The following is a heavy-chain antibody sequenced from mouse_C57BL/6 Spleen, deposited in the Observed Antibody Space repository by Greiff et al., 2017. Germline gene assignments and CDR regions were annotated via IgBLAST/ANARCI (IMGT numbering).Heavy chain of an antibody. CDR2: IYPGSGST. V-gene: IGHV1-55*01. CDR3: ARWRIYYDYENYFDY. D-gene: IGHD2-4*01. J-gene: IGHJ2*01. CDR1: GYTFTSYW. Sequence: VQLQQPGAELVKPGASVKMSCKASGYTFTSYWITWVKQRPGQGLEWIGDIYPGSGSTNYNEKFKSKATLTVDTSSSTAYMQLSSLTSEDSAVYYCARWRIYYDYENYFDYWGQGTTLTVSS.